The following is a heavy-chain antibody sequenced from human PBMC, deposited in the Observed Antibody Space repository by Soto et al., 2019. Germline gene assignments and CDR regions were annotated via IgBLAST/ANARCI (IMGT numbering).Heavy chain of an antibody. CDR1: GYTFTRYG. D-gene: IGHD2-21*02. J-gene: IGHJ4*02. CDR3: AIDPDGDNDFDY. V-gene: IGHV1-18*01. CDR2: ISVYKGDT. Sequence: QVQLVQSGAEVKKPGASVKVSCKASGYTFTRYGISWVRQAPGQGLEWMGWISVYKGDTNYAREFRGRITMTRDTSTSTAYMELRSLRSDDTAVYYCAIDPDGDNDFDYWGQGTLVTVSS.